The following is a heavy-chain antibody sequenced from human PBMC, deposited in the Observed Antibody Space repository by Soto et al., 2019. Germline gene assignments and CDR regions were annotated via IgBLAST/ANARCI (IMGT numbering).Heavy chain of an antibody. J-gene: IGHJ4*02. CDR1: GFTFSSYS. D-gene: IGHD2-15*01. CDR2: ISSSSTYI. V-gene: IGHV3-21*01. CDR3: VRDGGVAASTY. Sequence: EVQLVESGGGLVKPGGSLRLSCAASGFTFSSYSMNWVRQAPGKGLEWVSCISSSSTYINYADSVKGRFTISRDNAKNSLSLQMNSLRAEDPAVYYCVRDGGVAASTYWGQGTLVTVSS.